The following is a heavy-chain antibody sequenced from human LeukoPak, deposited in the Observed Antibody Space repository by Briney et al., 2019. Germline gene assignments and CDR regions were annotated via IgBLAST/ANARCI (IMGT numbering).Heavy chain of an antibody. CDR1: GYTFTSYA. D-gene: IGHD3-22*01. Sequence: ASVKVXCKASGYTFTSYAMNWVRQAPGQGLEWMGWINTNTGNPTYAQGFTGRFVFSLDTSVSTAYLQISSLKAEDTAVYYCARDPRTRTYYYDSSGYSPGYFQHWGQGTLVTVSS. CDR3: ARDPRTRTYYYDSSGYSPGYFQH. CDR2: INTNTGNP. V-gene: IGHV7-4-1*02. J-gene: IGHJ1*01.